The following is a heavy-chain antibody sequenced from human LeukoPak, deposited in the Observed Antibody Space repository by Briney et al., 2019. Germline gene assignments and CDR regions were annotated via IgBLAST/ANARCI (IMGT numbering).Heavy chain of an antibody. CDR3: ARDLAHYGSGSYFAGYFDY. CDR1: GGTFSSYA. Sequence: SVRVSCKASGGTFSSYAISWVRQAPGQGLEWMGGIIPIFGTANYAQKFQGRVTITADESTSTAYMELSSLRSGDTAVYYCARDLAHYGSGSYFAGYFDYRGPGTLGTVSS. J-gene: IGHJ4*02. V-gene: IGHV1-69*13. D-gene: IGHD3-10*01. CDR2: IIPIFGTA.